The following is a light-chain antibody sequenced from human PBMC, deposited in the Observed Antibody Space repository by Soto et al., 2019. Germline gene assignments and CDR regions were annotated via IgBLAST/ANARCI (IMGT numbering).Light chain of an antibody. Sequence: DIQMTQSPSSLSASVGDRVTITCRASQSISSYLNWYQQKPGKAPKVLIYGASSLESGAPSRFSGSGSGTDFTLTISSLQPEDFATYDCQQTYSTPFTFGGGTNVEIK. J-gene: IGKJ4*01. CDR1: QSISSY. V-gene: IGKV1-39*01. CDR2: GAS. CDR3: QQTYSTPFT.